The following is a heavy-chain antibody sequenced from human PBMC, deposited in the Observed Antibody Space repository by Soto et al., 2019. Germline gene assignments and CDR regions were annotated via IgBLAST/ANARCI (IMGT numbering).Heavy chain of an antibody. CDR2: IYYSGST. Sequence: QVQLQESGPGLVKPSQTLSLTCTVSGGSISSGDYYWSWIRQPPGKVLEWIGYIYYSGSTYYNPSIKSRVTISVDTSKNQFSLKLSSVTAADTAVYYCARVVPAANDAFDIWGQGTMVTVSS. V-gene: IGHV4-30-4*01. J-gene: IGHJ3*02. CDR3: ARVVPAANDAFDI. CDR1: GGSISSGDYY. D-gene: IGHD2-2*01.